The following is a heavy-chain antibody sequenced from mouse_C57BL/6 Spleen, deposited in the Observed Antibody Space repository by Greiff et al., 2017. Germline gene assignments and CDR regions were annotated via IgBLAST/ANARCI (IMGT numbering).Heavy chain of an antibody. D-gene: IGHD1-1*01. CDR2: IDPETGGT. V-gene: IGHV1-15*01. J-gene: IGHJ3*01. CDR3: TREGYYGSSPPEFSY. CDR1: GYTFTDYE. Sequence: VQLQQPGAELVRPGASVTLSCKASGYTFTDYEMHWVKQTPVHGLEWIGAIDPETGGTAYNQKFKGKAILTADKSSSTAYMELRSLTSEDSAVYYCTREGYYGSSPPEFSYWGQGTLVTVSA.